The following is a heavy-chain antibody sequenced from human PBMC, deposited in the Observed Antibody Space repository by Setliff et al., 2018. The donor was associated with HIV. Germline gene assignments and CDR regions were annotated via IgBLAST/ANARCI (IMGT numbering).Heavy chain of an antibody. CDR1: GFTFTSSA. D-gene: IGHD3-10*01. V-gene: IGHV1-58*02. CDR2: IVVGSGNT. J-gene: IGHJ5*02. CDR3: AADLGAVLWFGEFGLDP. Sequence: GASVKVSCKASGFTFTSSAMQWVRQARGQRLEWIGWIVVGSGNTNYAQKFQERVTITRDMSTSTAYMELSSLRSEDTAVYYCAADLGAVLWFGEFGLDPWGQGTLVTVSA.